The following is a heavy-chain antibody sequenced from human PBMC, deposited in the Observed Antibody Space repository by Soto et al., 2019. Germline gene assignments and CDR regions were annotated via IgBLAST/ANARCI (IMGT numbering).Heavy chain of an antibody. D-gene: IGHD2-21*02. CDR2: IHPSGGGT. CDR3: ARGGHIAVVTASFDY. CDR1: GYTFNTYY. Sequence: QVQLVQSGAEVKKPGASVKVSCKPSGYTFNTYYLHWVRQAPGQALEWMGVIHPSGGGTTYAQTFLGRVTVTRDTSTSTGFMAVSSLRADDTGVYYCARGGHIAVVTASFDYWGQGTLVTVSS. J-gene: IGHJ4*02. V-gene: IGHV1-46*02.